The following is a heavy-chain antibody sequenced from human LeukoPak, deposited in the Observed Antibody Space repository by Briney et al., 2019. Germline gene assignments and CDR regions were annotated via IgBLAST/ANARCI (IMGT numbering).Heavy chain of an antibody. V-gene: IGHV3-74*01. J-gene: IGHJ5*02. CDR2: INSDGSST. Sequence: GGSLRLSCAASGFTLNNYWMHWVRQAPGKGLVWVSRINSDGSSTSYADSVKGRFTISRDNAKNTLYLQMNSLRAEDTAMYYCAREFSSPAPWGQGTLVTVSS. CDR3: AREFSSPAP. D-gene: IGHD6-19*01. CDR1: GFTLNNYW.